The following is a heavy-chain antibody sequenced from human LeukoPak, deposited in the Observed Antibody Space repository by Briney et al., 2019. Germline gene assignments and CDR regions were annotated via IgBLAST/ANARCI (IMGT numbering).Heavy chain of an antibody. CDR1: GGSISSSSYY. CDR2: IYYSGST. J-gene: IGHJ4*02. D-gene: IGHD4-11*01. V-gene: IGHV4-39*01. Sequence: PSETLSLTCTVSGGSISSSSYYWGWIRQPPGKGLEWIGCIYYSGSTYYNPSLKSRVTISVDTSKNQFSLKLSSVTAADTAVYYCARLPDYSNYPFDYWGQGTLVTVTS. CDR3: ARLPDYSNYPFDY.